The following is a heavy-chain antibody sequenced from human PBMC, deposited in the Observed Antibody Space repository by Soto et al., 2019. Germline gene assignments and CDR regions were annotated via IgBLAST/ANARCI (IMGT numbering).Heavy chain of an antibody. CDR2: IYYSGST. D-gene: IGHD3-22*01. Sequence: PSETLSLTCPVSGGSISSGGYYWSWIRQHPGKGLEWIGYIYYSGSTYYNPSLKSRVTISVDTSKNQFSLKLSSVTAADTAVYYCATYYYDSSGYYMYPIDYWGQGTLVTVSS. CDR1: GGSISSGGYY. V-gene: IGHV4-31*03. CDR3: ATYYYDSSGYYMYPIDY. J-gene: IGHJ4*02.